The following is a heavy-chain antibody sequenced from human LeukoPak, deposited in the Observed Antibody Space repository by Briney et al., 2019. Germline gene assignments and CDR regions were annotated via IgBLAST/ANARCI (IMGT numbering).Heavy chain of an antibody. Sequence: ASVKVSCKASGYTFTGYYMHWVRQAPGQGLEWMGWINPNSGGTNYAQKFQGRVTITRDTSISTAYMELNRLRSDDTAVYYCARGITMVRGVIIPTVYYWGQGTLVTVSS. CDR3: ARGITMVRGVIIPTVYY. V-gene: IGHV1-2*02. CDR2: INPNSGGT. CDR1: GYTFTGYY. J-gene: IGHJ4*02. D-gene: IGHD3-10*01.